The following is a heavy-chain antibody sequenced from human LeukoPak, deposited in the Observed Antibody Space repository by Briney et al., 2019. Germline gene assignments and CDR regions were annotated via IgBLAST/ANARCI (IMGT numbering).Heavy chain of an antibody. Sequence: GGSLRLSCAASGFTFSSYWMHWVRQAPGKGLVWVSRINSDGSSTSYADSVKGRFTISRDNAKNTLYLQMNSLRVEDTAVYYCARASDSGSSLDDWGQGTLVTVS. CDR3: ARASDSGSSLDD. D-gene: IGHD1-26*01. V-gene: IGHV3-74*01. J-gene: IGHJ4*02. CDR1: GFTFSSYW. CDR2: INSDGSST.